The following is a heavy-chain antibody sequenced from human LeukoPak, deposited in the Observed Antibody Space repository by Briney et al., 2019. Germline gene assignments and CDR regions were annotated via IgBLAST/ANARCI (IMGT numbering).Heavy chain of an antibody. D-gene: IGHD3-10*01. J-gene: IGHJ4*02. Sequence: SETLSLTCTVSGGSISSYYWSWIRQPPGKGLEWIGYTYYSGSTNYNPSLKSRVTISVDTSKNQFSLKLSSVTAADTAVYYCARGPPNYYGSGSYYDYWGQGTLVTVSS. V-gene: IGHV4-59*01. CDR3: ARGPPNYYGSGSYYDY. CDR2: TYYSGST. CDR1: GGSISSYY.